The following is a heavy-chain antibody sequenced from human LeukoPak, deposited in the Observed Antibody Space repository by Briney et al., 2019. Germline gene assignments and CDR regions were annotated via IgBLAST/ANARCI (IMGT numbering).Heavy chain of an antibody. D-gene: IGHD6-6*01. CDR1: GFSLSTSGVG. J-gene: IGHJ5*02. V-gene: IGHV2-5*02. CDR3: AHRKRQLVPHYNWFDP. CDR2: IYWDDDK. Sequence: SVPTLVNPTQTLTLTCTFSGFSLSTSGVGVGWIRQPPGKALEWLALIYWDDDKRYSPSLKSRLTITKDTSKNQVVLTMTNMDPVDTATYYCAHRKRQLVPHYNWFDPWGQGTLVTVSS.